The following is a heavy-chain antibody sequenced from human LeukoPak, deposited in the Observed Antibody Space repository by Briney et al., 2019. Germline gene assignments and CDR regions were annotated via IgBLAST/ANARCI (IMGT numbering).Heavy chain of an antibody. D-gene: IGHD5-18*01. CDR2: ISSSGSTV. CDR1: GFTFSSNS. V-gene: IGHV3-48*04. CDR3: ARGRGGYSSSLGY. J-gene: IGHJ4*02. Sequence: RGSLRLSCVASGFTFSSNSMNWVRQAPGKWLEWVSYISSSGSTVYYADSVKGRFTISRDNAKNSLYLQMNSLRAEDTAVYYCARGRGGYSSSLGYWGQGTLVTVSS.